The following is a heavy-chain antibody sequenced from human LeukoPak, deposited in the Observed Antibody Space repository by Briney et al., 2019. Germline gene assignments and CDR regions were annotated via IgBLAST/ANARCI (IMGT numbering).Heavy chain of an antibody. Sequence: SETLSLTCAVSGGSISSSNWWSWVRQPPGKGLEWIGEIYHSGSTNYNPSLKSRVTISVDKSKNQFSLKLSSVTAADTAVYYCARGGLVVVTATQYYFDYWGQGTLVTVSS. CDR3: ARGGLVVVTATQYYFDY. CDR1: GGSISSSNW. CDR2: IYHSGST. D-gene: IGHD2-21*02. J-gene: IGHJ4*02. V-gene: IGHV4-4*02.